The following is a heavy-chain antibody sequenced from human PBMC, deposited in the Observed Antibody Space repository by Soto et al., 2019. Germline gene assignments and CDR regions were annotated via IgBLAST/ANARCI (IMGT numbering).Heavy chain of an antibody. CDR3: AKLPFFYGSGSRNYRGYYYYMDV. D-gene: IGHD3-10*01. Sequence: PGESLKISCQGSGYSFTSYWIGWVRQMPGKGLEWMGIIYPGDSDTRYSPSFQGQVTLSADKSISTAYLQWSSLKASDTALYYCAKLPFFYGSGSRNYRGYYYYMDVWGKGTTVTVSS. V-gene: IGHV5-51*01. J-gene: IGHJ6*03. CDR1: GYSFTSYW. CDR2: IYPGDSDT.